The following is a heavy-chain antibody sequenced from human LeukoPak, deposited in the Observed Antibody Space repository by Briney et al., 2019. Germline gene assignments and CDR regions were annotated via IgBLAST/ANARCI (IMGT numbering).Heavy chain of an antibody. D-gene: IGHD3/OR15-3a*01. CDR1: GLPIADFA. CDR2: ISGSGGST. V-gene: IGHV3-23*01. J-gene: IGHJ4*02. CDR3: AKRDLPQKRTEVRFDY. Sequence: GGSLRLSCVVSGLPIADFAMHWVRQAPGKGLEWVSAISGSGGSTYYADSVKGRFTISRDNSKNTLYLQMNSLRAEDTAVYYCAKRDLPQKRTEVRFDYWGQGTLVTVSS.